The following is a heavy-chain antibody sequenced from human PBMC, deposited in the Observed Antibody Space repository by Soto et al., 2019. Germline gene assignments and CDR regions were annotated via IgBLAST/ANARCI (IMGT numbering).Heavy chain of an antibody. CDR3: ARARMFSGAHHDY. CDR1: GYTFTNFG. J-gene: IGHJ4*02. D-gene: IGHD1-26*01. CDR2: ITPYNGNA. Sequence: QVHLVQSGAVVENPGASVKVSCKASGYTFTNFGINWVRQAPGQGLEWMGWITPYNGNANYPQKNQDRLIITNDTSTNTAYLEVRSLRSDDTAVFFCARARMFSGAHHDYWGQGTRVTVSS. V-gene: IGHV1-18*04.